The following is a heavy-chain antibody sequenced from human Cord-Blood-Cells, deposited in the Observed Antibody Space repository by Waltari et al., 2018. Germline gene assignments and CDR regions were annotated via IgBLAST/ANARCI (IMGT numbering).Heavy chain of an antibody. CDR3: ARLLDPGGDSSSWYLFAY. CDR2: MNPNSGNT. J-gene: IGHJ4*02. V-gene: IGHV1-8*03. Sequence: QVQLVQSGAEVKKPGASVKVSCKASGYTFTSYDINWVRQATGQGLEWMGWMNPNSGNTGDAQKVQGRVTITRNTSISTAYMELSSLRSEDTAVYYCARLLDPGGDSSSWYLFAYWGQGTLVTVSS. CDR1: GYTFTSYD. D-gene: IGHD6-13*01.